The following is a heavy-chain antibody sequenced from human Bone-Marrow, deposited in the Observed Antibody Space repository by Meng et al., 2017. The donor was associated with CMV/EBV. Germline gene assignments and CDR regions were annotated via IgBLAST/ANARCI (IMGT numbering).Heavy chain of an antibody. CDR3: ARDVITIFGNYGMDF. CDR2: ISSSSSYI. J-gene: IGHJ6*02. CDR1: GFTFSSYS. Sequence: GESLKISCAASGFTFSSYSMNWVRQAPGKGLEWVSSISSSSSYIYYADSVKGRFTISRDNAKNSLYLQMNSLRAEDTAVYYCARDVITIFGNYGMDFWGQGTTVTVSS. D-gene: IGHD3-3*01. V-gene: IGHV3-21*01.